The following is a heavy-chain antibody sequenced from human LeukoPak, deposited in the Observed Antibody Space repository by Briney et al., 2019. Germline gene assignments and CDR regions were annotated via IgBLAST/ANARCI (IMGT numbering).Heavy chain of an antibody. CDR1: GGSISSGGYY. Sequence: SQTLSLTCTVSGGSISSGGYYWSWIRQHPGKGLEWIGYIYYSGSTYYNPSLKSRVTISVDTSKNQFSLKLSSVTAADTAVYYCARLIYCTSGVCSKYWYFDLWGRGTLVTVSS. CDR2: IYYSGST. J-gene: IGHJ2*01. CDR3: ARLIYCTSGVCSKYWYFDL. D-gene: IGHD2-8*01. V-gene: IGHV4-31*03.